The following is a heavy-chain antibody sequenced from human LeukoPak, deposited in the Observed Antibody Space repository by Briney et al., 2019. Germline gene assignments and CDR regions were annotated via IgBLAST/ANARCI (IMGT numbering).Heavy chain of an antibody. J-gene: IGHJ3*02. D-gene: IGHD3-22*01. Sequence: GASVKVSCKASGGTFSSYAISWVRQAPGQGLEWMGRIIPILGIANYAQKFQGRVTITADKPTSTAYMELSSLRSEDTAVYYCARDVYYYDSSGPDAFDIWGQGTMVTVSS. CDR3: ARDVYYYDSSGPDAFDI. CDR1: GGTFSSYA. CDR2: IIPILGIA. V-gene: IGHV1-69*04.